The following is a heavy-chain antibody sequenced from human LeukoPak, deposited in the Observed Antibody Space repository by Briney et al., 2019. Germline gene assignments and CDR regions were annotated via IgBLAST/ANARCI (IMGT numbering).Heavy chain of an antibody. CDR2: IKRDGSEK. CDR1: GFTFSSCW. CDR3: GRGAPPYYCYYMAV. V-gene: IGHV3-7*01. Sequence: GGALTLSCAVSGFTFSSCWMIWLRQAPGKGLEWVAYIKRDGSEKYYVDFVKGLFTISREHPKNSLYLQMTSLRADDTAVYYGGRGAPPYYCYYMAVWGKATTVTVSS. J-gene: IGHJ6*03.